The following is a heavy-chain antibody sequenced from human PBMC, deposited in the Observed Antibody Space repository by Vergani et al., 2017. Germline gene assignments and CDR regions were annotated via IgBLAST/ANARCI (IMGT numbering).Heavy chain of an antibody. CDR2: IHTSGST. D-gene: IGHD2-15*01. CDR3: ARGSLRGASCYKPLFGY. V-gene: IGHV4-61*02. Sequence: QVQLQESGPGLVKPSQTLSLTFTVSGGSINSHNYYWSWIRQPAGKGLEWIGRIHTSGSTNYNPSLKSRVTMSEDTSKNQFSLNLTFVTAADTAVYFCARGSLRGASCYKPLFGYWGQGILVTVSS. J-gene: IGHJ4*02. CDR1: GGSINSHNYY.